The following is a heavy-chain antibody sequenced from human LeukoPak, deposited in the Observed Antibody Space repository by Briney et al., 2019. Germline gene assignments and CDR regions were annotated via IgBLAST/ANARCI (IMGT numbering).Heavy chain of an antibody. CDR2: INHSGST. CDR1: GGSFSGYY. CDR3: ARCGYDYVWGSYRYYYYGMDV. J-gene: IGHJ6*02. D-gene: IGHD3-16*02. V-gene: IGHV4-34*01. Sequence: SETLSLTCAVYGGSFSGYYWSWIRQPLGKGLEWIGEINHSGSTNYNPSLKSRVTISVDTSKNQFSLKLSSVTAADTAVYYCARCGYDYVWGSYRYYYYGMDVWGQGTTVTVSS.